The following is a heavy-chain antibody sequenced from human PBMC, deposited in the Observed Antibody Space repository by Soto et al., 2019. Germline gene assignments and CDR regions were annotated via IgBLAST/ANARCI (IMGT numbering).Heavy chain of an antibody. CDR1: GFTFSSYW. D-gene: IGHD2-15*01. CDR2: IKQDGSEK. CDR3: AREPIYCSGGSCYHYYYGMDV. J-gene: IGHJ6*02. Sequence: LRLSCAASGFTFSSYWMSWVRQAPGKGLEWVANIKQDGSEKYYVDSVKGRFTISRDNAKNSLYLQMNSLRAEDTAVYYCAREPIYCSGGSCYHYYYGMDVWGQGTTVTVSS. V-gene: IGHV3-7*03.